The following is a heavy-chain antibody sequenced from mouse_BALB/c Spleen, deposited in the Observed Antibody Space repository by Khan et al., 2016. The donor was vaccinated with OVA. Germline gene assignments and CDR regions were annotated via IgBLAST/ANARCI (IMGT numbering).Heavy chain of an antibody. CDR2: INPHIGET. J-gene: IGHJ2*01. V-gene: IGHV1-20*02. CDR3: TGIYRSDFDY. CDR1: GYSFTGYF. D-gene: IGHD1-1*01. Sequence: VQLKQSGPELVRPGASVKISCTASGYSFTGYFMNWVMQSHGKSLEWIGRINPHIGETFYNQRFKDKATLTVDDSSSTAHMELRSLASEDSAVYCGTGIYRSDFDYWGQGTTLTVSP.